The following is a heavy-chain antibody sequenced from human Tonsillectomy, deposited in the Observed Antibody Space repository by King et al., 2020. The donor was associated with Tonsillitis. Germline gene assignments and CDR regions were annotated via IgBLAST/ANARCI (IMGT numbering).Heavy chain of an antibody. CDR3: ARHWKIASRLNYFDY. CDR1: GYSFTNYW. J-gene: IGHJ4*02. V-gene: IGHV5-51*01. CDR2: IYPGDSDT. Sequence: QLVQSGAEVKKPGESLRISCKGSGYSFTNYWIGWVRQMPGKGLEFMGVIYPGDSDTRYSPSFQGQVTISADKSTTTAYLQWSSLKASDTAMYYCARHWKIASRLNYFDYWGQGTLVTVSS. D-gene: IGHD6-13*01.